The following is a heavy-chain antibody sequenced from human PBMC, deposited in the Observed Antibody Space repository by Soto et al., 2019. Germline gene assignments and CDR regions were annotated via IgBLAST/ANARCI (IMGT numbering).Heavy chain of an antibody. J-gene: IGHJ6*02. CDR3: ARVSGSYYYGMDV. CDR1: GGSISSSNW. V-gene: IGHV4-4*02. D-gene: IGHD1-26*01. Sequence: TSETLSLTCAVPGGSISSSNWWSWVRQPPGKGLEWIGEIYHSGSTNYNPSLKSRVTISVDKSKNQFSLKLSSVTAADTAVYYCARVSGSYYYGMDVWGQGTTVTVSS. CDR2: IYHSGST.